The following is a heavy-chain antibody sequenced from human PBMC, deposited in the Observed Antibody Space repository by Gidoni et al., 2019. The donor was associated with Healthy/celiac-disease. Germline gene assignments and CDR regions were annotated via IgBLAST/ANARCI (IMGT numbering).Heavy chain of an antibody. CDR2: ITYDGSNK. Sequence: QVQLVESGGGVVQPGRSLRLSCAASGFTFSSYAMNWVRQAPGKGLEWVAVITYDGSNKYYADSVKGRFTISRDNSKNTLYLQMNSLRAEDTAVYYCARLWGPDYDYVWGSYRPFDYWGQGTLVTVSS. D-gene: IGHD3-16*02. CDR3: ARLWGPDYDYVWGSYRPFDY. V-gene: IGHV3-30-3*01. CDR1: GFTFSSYA. J-gene: IGHJ4*02.